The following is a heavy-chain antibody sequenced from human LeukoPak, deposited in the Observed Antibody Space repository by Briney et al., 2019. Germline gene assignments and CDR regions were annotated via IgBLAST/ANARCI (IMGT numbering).Heavy chain of an antibody. J-gene: IGHJ4*02. Sequence: GASVKVSCKASGYTFTNCYMHWVRQAPGQGLEWMGIVNPSGGTTNPAQKFQGRVTMTRATSTSTVYMELSSLRSEDTAVYYCACDGGSSLRKFDYWGQGTLVTVSS. CDR1: GYTFTNCY. V-gene: IGHV1-46*01. CDR2: VNPSGGTT. CDR3: ACDGGSSLRKFDY. D-gene: IGHD6-13*01.